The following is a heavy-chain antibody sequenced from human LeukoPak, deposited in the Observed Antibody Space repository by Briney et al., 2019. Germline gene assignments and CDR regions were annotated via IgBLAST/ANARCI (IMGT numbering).Heavy chain of an antibody. D-gene: IGHD2-15*01. Sequence: ASVKVSCKASGYTFTGYYMHWVRQAPGQGLEWMGRINPNSGGTSYAQKFQDRVTMTRDTSISTAYMELSRLRSDDTAIYYCARGEDIVVYYRNNWFDPWGQGTLVTVSS. V-gene: IGHV1-2*06. CDR1: GYTFTGYY. CDR3: ARGEDIVVYYRNNWFDP. CDR2: INPNSGGT. J-gene: IGHJ5*02.